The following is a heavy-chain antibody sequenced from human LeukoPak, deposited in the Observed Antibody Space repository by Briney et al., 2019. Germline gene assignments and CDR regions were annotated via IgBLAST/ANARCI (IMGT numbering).Heavy chain of an antibody. CDR3: ARETTTVTTYIDY. Sequence: ASVEVSCKASGYTFTGYYMHWVRQAPGQGLEWMGWINPNSGGTNYAQKFQGRVTMTRDTSISTAYMELSRLRSDDTAVYYCARETTTVTTYIDYWGQGTLVTVSS. V-gene: IGHV1-2*02. CDR1: GYTFTGYY. D-gene: IGHD4-17*01. CDR2: INPNSGGT. J-gene: IGHJ4*02.